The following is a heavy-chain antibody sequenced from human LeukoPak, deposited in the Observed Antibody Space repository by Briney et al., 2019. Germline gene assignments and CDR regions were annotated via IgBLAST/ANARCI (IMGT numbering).Heavy chain of an antibody. Sequence: PGGSLRLSCAASGFTFSSYGMHWVRQPPGKGLELVAFMRYDGANKYYVDSVKGRFTISRDNSKNTLYLQMDSLRAEDTAVYYCAKDRLHHGSGTSDYWGQGTLVTVSS. J-gene: IGHJ4*02. CDR1: GFTFSSYG. D-gene: IGHD3-10*01. V-gene: IGHV3-30*02. CDR2: MRYDGANK. CDR3: AKDRLHHGSGTSDY.